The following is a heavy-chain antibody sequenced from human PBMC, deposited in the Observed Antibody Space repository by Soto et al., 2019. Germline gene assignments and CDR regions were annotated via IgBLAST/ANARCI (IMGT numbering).Heavy chain of an antibody. CDR3: ARASGESRFFDY. V-gene: IGHV1-3*01. D-gene: IGHD1-26*01. CDR1: GYTFTSYA. Sequence: QVQLAQSGAEVKKPGASVKVSCKASGYTFTSYAMHWVRQAPGQRLEWMGWINAGNGNTKYSQKFQGRVTITRDTSASTAYMELSSLRSEDTAVYYCARASGESRFFDYWGQGTLVTVSS. J-gene: IGHJ4*02. CDR2: INAGNGNT.